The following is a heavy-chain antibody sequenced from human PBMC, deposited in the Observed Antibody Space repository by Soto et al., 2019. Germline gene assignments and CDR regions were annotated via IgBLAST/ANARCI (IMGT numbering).Heavy chain of an antibody. J-gene: IGHJ2*01. D-gene: IGHD6-13*01. V-gene: IGHV1-8*01. CDR3: ARRGFSSSWGYWYFDL. Sequence: QVQLVQSGAEVKKPGASVKVSCKASGYTFTSYDINWVRQATGQGLEWMGWMNPNSGKTGYAQKFQGRVTMTRNTSISTAYMELGSLRSEDTAVYFCARRGFSSSWGYWYFDLWGRGTLVTVSS. CDR2: MNPNSGKT. CDR1: GYTFTSYD.